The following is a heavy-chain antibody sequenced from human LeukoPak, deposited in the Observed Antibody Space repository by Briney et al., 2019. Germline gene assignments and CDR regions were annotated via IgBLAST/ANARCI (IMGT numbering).Heavy chain of an antibody. Sequence: SETLSLTSTVSGGSISSNYWSWIRQPPGKGLEWIGYIFYSGSTNYNPSLKSRVTISVDTSKNQFSLKLSSVTAADTAVYYCARVGFGEGGYFDYWGQGTLVTVSS. CDR1: GGSISSNY. CDR3: ARVGFGEGGYFDY. V-gene: IGHV4-59*01. CDR2: IFYSGST. J-gene: IGHJ4*02. D-gene: IGHD3-10*01.